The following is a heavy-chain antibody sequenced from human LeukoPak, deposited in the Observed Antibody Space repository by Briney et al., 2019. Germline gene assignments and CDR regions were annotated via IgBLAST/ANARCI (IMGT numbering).Heavy chain of an antibody. D-gene: IGHD6-19*01. V-gene: IGHV4-4*02. Sequence: SGTLSLTCAVSGGSISSSNWWSWVRQPPGKGLEWIGEIYHSGSTNYNPSLKSRVTISVDTSKNQFSLKLSSVTAADTAVYYCAGSSGWSFFDYWGQGTLVTVSS. CDR3: AGSSGWSFFDY. CDR2: IYHSGST. J-gene: IGHJ4*02. CDR1: GGSISSSNW.